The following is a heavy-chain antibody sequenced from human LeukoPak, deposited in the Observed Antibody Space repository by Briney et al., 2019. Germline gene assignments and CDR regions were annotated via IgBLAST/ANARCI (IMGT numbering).Heavy chain of an antibody. CDR2: IIPIFGPA. D-gene: IGHD1-26*01. Sequence: ASVTVSCKASGGTFSSYAISWVRQAPGQGLEWMGGIIPIFGPANYAQKFQGRVTITADESTSTAYMELSSLRSEDTAVYYCARDASGSYFDYWGQGTLVTVSS. V-gene: IGHV1-69*13. CDR3: ARDASGSYFDY. J-gene: IGHJ4*02. CDR1: GGTFSSYA.